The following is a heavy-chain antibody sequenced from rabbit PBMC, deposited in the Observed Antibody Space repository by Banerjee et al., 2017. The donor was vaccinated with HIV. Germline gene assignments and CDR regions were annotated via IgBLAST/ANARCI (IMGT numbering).Heavy chain of an antibody. D-gene: IGHD4-2*01. CDR1: GFDFSSDA. V-gene: IGHV1S45*01. J-gene: IGHJ4*01. Sequence: QEQLEESGGDLVKPGGSLTLTCTASGFDFSSDAMCWVRQAPGKGPEWIGYINSSSRNVVYASWATGRFTISKTSSTTVTLQMTSLTAADTATYFCARGGYGGDSGATGLWGPGTLVTVS. CDR2: INSSSRNV. CDR3: ARGGYGGDSGATGL.